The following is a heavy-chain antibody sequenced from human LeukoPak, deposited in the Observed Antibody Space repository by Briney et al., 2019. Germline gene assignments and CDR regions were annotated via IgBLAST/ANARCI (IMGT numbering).Heavy chain of an antibody. CDR2: ISAYNGNT. CDR3: ARDGGYSSGYYRGLY. V-gene: IGHV1-18*04. CDR1: GYTFTSYG. Sequence: ASVKVSCKASGYTFTSYGISWVRQAPGQGLEWMGWISAYNGNTNYAQKLQGRVTMTTDTSTSTAYMELNSLRSEDTAVYYCARDGGYSSGYYRGLYWGQGTLVTVSS. D-gene: IGHD6-19*01. J-gene: IGHJ4*02.